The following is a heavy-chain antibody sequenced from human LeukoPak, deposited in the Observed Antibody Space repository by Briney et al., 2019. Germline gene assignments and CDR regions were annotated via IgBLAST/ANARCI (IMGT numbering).Heavy chain of an antibody. Sequence: GGSLRLSCTASSGYSMNWVRQAPGKGLEWVAYISSASSTIYYADSVEGRFTISRDNAKISLYLQMNSLRAEDTAVYYCARDSSSRSYYYYMDVWGKGTTVTVSS. J-gene: IGHJ6*03. V-gene: IGHV3-48*04. CDR1: SGYS. CDR2: ISSASSTI. CDR3: ARDSSSRSYYYYMDV. D-gene: IGHD6-6*01.